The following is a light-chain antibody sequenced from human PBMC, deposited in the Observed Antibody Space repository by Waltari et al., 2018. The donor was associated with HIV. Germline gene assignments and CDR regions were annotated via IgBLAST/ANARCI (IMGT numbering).Light chain of an antibody. CDR2: RNN. CDR3: AAWDDSLREV. J-gene: IGLJ3*02. Sequence: QSVLTQPPSASGTPGHSVTISCSGSSSNTGSNFVYWYQQLPGAAPKLLIYRNNPRPSGVPDRFSGSKSGTSASLAISGLRSEDEADYYCAAWDDSLREVFGGGTKLTVL. V-gene: IGLV1-47*01. CDR1: SSNTGSNF.